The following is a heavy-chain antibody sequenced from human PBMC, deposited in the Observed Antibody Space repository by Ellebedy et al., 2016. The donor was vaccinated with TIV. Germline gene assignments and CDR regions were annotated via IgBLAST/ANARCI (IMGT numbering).Heavy chain of an antibody. Sequence: PGGSLRLSCAASGFTVSSNFMTWVRQAPGKGLEWVSVIYGGGTIRYADSVKGRFTISRDNSKNTVDLQMNSRRAEDTAVYYCARPTVPATICGACGMDVWGQGTTVIVSS. CDR3: ARPTVPATICGACGMDV. CDR2: IYGGGTI. D-gene: IGHD2-2*01. CDR1: GFTVSSNF. V-gene: IGHV3-53*01. J-gene: IGHJ6*02.